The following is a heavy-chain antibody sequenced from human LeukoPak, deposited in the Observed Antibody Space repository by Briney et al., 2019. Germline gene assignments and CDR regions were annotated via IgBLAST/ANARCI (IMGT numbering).Heavy chain of an antibody. V-gene: IGHV3-33*01. D-gene: IGHD3-10*01. Sequence: GRSLRLSCAASGFTFSSYGMHWVRQAPGKGLEWVAVIWYDGSNKYYADSVKGRFSISRDNSKNTLYLQMNSLRAEDTAVYYCARVDGSGSYYYWGQGTLVTVSS. CDR1: GFTFSSYG. CDR2: IWYDGSNK. J-gene: IGHJ4*02. CDR3: ARVDGSGSYYY.